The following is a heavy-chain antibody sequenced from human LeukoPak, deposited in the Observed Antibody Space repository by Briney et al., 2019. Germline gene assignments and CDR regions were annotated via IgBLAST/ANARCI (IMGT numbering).Heavy chain of an antibody. J-gene: IGHJ5*02. CDR1: GFTFSTHP. CDR2: ISGNGGST. CDR3: AKNLFNPLRPA. Sequence: GGSLRLSCAASGFTFSTHPMSWVRQAPGRGLEGVSAISGNGGSTYYAHSVKGRFTISRDNPKNTLYLQMNSLRAEDTALYYCAKNLFNPLRPAWGQGTLVTVSS. V-gene: IGHV3-23*01.